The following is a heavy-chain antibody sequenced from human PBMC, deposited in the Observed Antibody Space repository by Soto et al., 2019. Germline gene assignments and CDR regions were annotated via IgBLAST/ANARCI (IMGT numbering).Heavy chain of an antibody. CDR2: IYWDDDK. Sequence: SGPTLVNPTQTRTLTCSFSGFSVATSGVGVGGVRQPPGKALEWLGLIYWDDDKYYNPSLGSRLTITKDTSKNHVVLTMTNMDLVDTATYYCAHTVIFGVVTKSGMDVWGQGTSVTSP. V-gene: IGHV2-5*02. CDR1: GFSVATSGVG. D-gene: IGHD3-3*01. CDR3: AHTVIFGVVTKSGMDV. J-gene: IGHJ6*02.